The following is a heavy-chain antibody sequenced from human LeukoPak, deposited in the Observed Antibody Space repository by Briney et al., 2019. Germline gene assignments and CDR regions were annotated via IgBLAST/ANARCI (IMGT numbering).Heavy chain of an antibody. CDR1: GFTFSSYD. V-gene: IGHV3-30*18. CDR2: ISYDGSNY. J-gene: IGHJ4*02. CDR3: AQEAWGGSCYSFDS. Sequence: GGSLRLPCAASGFTFSSYDMHWVRQAPGKGLEWVALISYDGSNYHYADSVKGRFTVSRDNSKNTLYLQMNSLRPEDTAVYYCAQEAWGGSCYSFDSWGQGTLVTVSS. D-gene: IGHD2-15*01.